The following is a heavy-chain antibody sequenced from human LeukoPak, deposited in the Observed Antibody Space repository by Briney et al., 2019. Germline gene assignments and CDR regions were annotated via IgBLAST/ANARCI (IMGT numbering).Heavy chain of an antibody. CDR2: IKQDGSEK. D-gene: IGHD2-2*01. Sequence: PGGSLRLSCAASGFTFSSYWMSWVRQAPGKGLEWVANIKQDGSEKYYVDSVKGRFTISRDNAKNSPYLQMNSLRAEDTAVYYCARVRRSRYCSSTSCRDYPFDYWGQGTLVTVAS. J-gene: IGHJ4*02. CDR3: ARVRRSRYCSSTSCRDYPFDY. CDR1: GFTFSSYW. V-gene: IGHV3-7*01.